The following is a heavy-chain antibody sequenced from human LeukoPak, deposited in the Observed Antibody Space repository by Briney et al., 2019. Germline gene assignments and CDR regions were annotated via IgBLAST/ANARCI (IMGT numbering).Heavy chain of an antibody. V-gene: IGHV5-51*01. Sequence: GESLKISCKGSGYSFTGYWIGWVRQMPGKGLEWMGIIYPGDSDTRYSPSFQGQVTFSVDKSISTAYLQWSSLKASDTAMYYCARQSSGFDSPLDYWGQGTLVTVSS. J-gene: IGHJ4*02. D-gene: IGHD5-12*01. CDR2: IYPGDSDT. CDR3: ARQSSGFDSPLDY. CDR1: GYSFTGYW.